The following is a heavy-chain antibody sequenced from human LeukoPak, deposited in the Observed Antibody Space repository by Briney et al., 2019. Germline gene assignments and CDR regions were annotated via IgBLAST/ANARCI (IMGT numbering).Heavy chain of an antibody. Sequence: ASTYNADSVKRRFTISRDNSKNTLYLQMNTLRGEGTALYYCAKSQYSYGPSIDWYFDLWGRGTLVTVSS. CDR3: AKSQYSYGPSIDWYFDL. D-gene: IGHD5-18*01. V-gene: IGHV3-23*01. CDR2: AST. J-gene: IGHJ2*01.